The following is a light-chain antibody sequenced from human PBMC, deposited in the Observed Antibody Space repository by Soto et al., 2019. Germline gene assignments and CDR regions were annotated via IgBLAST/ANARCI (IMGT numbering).Light chain of an antibody. Sequence: EIVLTQSPATLSLSPGERATLSCRTSQSVSSYLAWYQQKPGQPPRLLIYDASNRATGIPARFSGSGSGTDCTLTISSLEPEDFAVYYCQHRSNWPLTFGGGTKVEIK. J-gene: IGKJ4*01. CDR2: DAS. CDR1: QSVSSY. V-gene: IGKV3-11*01. CDR3: QHRSNWPLT.